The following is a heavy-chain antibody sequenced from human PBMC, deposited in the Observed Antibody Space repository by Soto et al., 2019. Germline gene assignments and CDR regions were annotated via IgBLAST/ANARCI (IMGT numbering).Heavy chain of an antibody. D-gene: IGHD3-9*01. Sequence: GGSLRLSCAASGVSFRSYAMNWVRQAPGKGLEWVSAISGSGIYTYYADPVKGRFTLSRDNSKNTLYLEMKSLRAEDTAIYYCAKDRPGYDILTGYYKGPMDVWGKGTTVTVSS. J-gene: IGHJ6*03. CDR2: ISGSGIYT. CDR3: AKDRPGYDILTGYYKGPMDV. CDR1: GVSFRSYA. V-gene: IGHV3-23*01.